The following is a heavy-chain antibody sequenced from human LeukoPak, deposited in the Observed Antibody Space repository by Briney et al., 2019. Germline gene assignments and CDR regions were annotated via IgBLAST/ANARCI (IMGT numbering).Heavy chain of an antibody. Sequence: SETLSLTCAVYGGSFSGYCWSWIRQPPGKGLEWIGEINHSGSTNYNPSLKSRVTISVDTSKNQFSLKLSSVTAADTAVYYCARGHRRDGYNRLHSPSCRAFDIWGQGTMVTVSS. V-gene: IGHV4-34*01. CDR2: INHSGST. CDR3: ARGHRRDGYNRLHSPSCRAFDI. J-gene: IGHJ3*02. D-gene: IGHD5-24*01. CDR1: GGSFSGYC.